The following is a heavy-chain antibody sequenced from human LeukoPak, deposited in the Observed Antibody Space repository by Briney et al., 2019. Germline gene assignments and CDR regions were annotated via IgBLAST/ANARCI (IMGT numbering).Heavy chain of an antibody. CDR1: GGSISSGGYS. V-gene: IGHV4-30-2*01. CDR2: INHSGST. Sequence: SETLSLTCAVSGGSISSGGYSWSWIRQPPGKGLEWIGEINHSGSTTYNPSLKSRVTMSIDTSKNQFSLKLSSMTAADTAVYYCARGFSHWGQGTLVTVSS. J-gene: IGHJ4*02. CDR3: ARGFSH.